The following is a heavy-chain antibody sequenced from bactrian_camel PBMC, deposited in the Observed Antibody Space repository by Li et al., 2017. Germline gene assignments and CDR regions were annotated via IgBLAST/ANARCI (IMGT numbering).Heavy chain of an antibody. CDR2: SASDGGVT. J-gene: IGHJ4*01. Sequence: HVQLVESGGGSVQSGGSLRLSCAASGYIYRTYCMGWFRQAPGKGLEWVSNSASDGGVTSYADSVKGRFTISRDNAKNLLYLQLNSLKPEDTAMYYCAAPLTRGGHYCRGPGYDYHYWGQGTQVTVS. CDR1: GYIYRTYC. V-gene: IGHV3S1*01. CDR3: AAPLTRGGHYCRGPGYDYHY. D-gene: IGHD3*01.